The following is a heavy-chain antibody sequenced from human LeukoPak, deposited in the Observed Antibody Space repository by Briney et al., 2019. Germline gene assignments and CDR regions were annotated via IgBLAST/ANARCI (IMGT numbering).Heavy chain of an antibody. CDR1: GYTFTSYD. V-gene: IGHV1-8*02. CDR3: ARWRYCSGGSCYHFDY. CDR2: MNPNSGNT. J-gene: IGHJ4*02. D-gene: IGHD2-15*01. Sequence: GASVKVSCKASGYTFTSYDINWVRQATGQGLEWMGWMNPNSGNTGYAQKFQGRVTMTRNTSISTAYMELSSLRSEDTAVYYCARWRYCSGGSCYHFDYWGQGTLVTVSS.